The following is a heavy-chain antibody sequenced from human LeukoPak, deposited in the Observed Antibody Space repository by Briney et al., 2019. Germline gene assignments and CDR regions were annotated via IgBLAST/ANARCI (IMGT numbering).Heavy chain of an antibody. V-gene: IGHV3-74*01. CDR2: INTDGGDT. J-gene: IGHJ4*02. Sequence: GGSLRLSCAASGFTFGSYWMHWVRQAPGKGLVWVSRINTDGGDTIYADSVKGRFTISRDNAKNTLFPQMNSLRAEGTAVYYCARDEKIVGASGQDYWGQGTLVTVSS. CDR3: ARDEKIVGASGQDY. D-gene: IGHD1-26*01. CDR1: GFTFGSYW.